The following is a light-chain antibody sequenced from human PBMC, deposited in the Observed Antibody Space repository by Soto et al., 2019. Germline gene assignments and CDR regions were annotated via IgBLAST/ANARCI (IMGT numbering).Light chain of an antibody. CDR3: QQYYSTPLT. CDR1: QSVVYNSNNKHY. CDR2: WAS. J-gene: IGKJ4*01. V-gene: IGKV4-1*01. Sequence: DIVMTQSPDSLAVSLGERATINCKPSQSVVYNSNNKHYLAWYQHKPGQPPRLLIYWASTRESGVPDRFSGSGSGKDFTITISSLQPEDVAFYYWQQYYSTPLTFGGGTKVEIK.